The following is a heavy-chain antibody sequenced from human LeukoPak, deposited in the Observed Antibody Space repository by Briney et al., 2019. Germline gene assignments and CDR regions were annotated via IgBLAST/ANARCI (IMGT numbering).Heavy chain of an antibody. V-gene: IGHV3-11*01. D-gene: IGHD4-23*01. CDR1: RFTFSDYY. Sequence: PGGSLRLSCAASRFTFSDYYMSWIRQAPGKGLELVSYISSSGSTIYYADSVKGRFTISRDNAKNSVYLQMNSLRAEDTAVYYCARGRYGGNSRPPFFDYWGQGTLVTVSS. CDR3: ARGRYGGNSRPPFFDY. J-gene: IGHJ4*02. CDR2: ISSSGSTI.